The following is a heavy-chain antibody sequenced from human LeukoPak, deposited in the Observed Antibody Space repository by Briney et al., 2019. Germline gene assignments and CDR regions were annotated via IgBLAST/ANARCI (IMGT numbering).Heavy chain of an antibody. D-gene: IGHD3-10*01. Sequence: GVSLRLSCAASRFTFSSYSMNWVRQAPGKGLEWVSSISSSSSYIYYADSVKGRFTISRDNAKNSLYLQMNSPRAEDTAVYYCARDSDGNFDYWGQGTLVTVSS. J-gene: IGHJ4*02. CDR3: ARDSDGNFDY. V-gene: IGHV3-21*01. CDR2: ISSSSSYI. CDR1: RFTFSSYS.